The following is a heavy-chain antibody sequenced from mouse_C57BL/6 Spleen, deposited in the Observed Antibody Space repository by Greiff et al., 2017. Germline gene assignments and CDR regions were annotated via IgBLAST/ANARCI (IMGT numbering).Heavy chain of an antibody. Sequence: EVQGMESGGDLVKPGGSLKLSCAASGFTFSSYGMSWVRQTPDKRLEWVATISSGGSYTYYPDSVKGRFTISRDNAKNTLYLQMSSLKSEDTAMYYCARRWDYDGGFAYWGQGTLVTVSA. CDR2: ISSGGSYT. CDR3: ARRWDYDGGFAY. J-gene: IGHJ3*01. D-gene: IGHD2-4*01. CDR1: GFTFSSYG. V-gene: IGHV5-6*01.